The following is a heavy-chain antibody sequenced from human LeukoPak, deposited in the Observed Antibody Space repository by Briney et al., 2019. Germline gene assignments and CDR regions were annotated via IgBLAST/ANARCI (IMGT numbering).Heavy chain of an antibody. CDR3: ARGQEPDCSSTSSPTWFDP. Sequence: KPAETLSLICAVYGGSFSVYYWSWIRQPPGKGRECIEEINHGGSTNYNPFLKSRVTISVDTSKNQLSMQLSSVTAAETAVYSCARGQEPDCSSTSSPTWFDPWGQGTLVTVYS. CDR1: GGSFSVYY. CDR2: INHGGST. V-gene: IGHV4-34*01. J-gene: IGHJ5*02. D-gene: IGHD2-2*01.